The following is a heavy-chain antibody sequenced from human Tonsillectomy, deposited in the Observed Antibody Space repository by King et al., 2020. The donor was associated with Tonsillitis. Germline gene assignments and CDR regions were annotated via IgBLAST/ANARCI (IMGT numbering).Heavy chain of an antibody. CDR1: GGSISSYY. J-gene: IGHJ4*02. D-gene: IGHD3-10*01. CDR2: VSNSGST. CDR3: VGGPMFRGVIIKGGPDF. Sequence: QLQESGPGVVKPSETLSLTCIVSGGSISSYYWSWVRQPPGKGLEWIGCVSNSGSTNYNPSLRSRVTISVDSSKNQFSLNLRSVTAADTAVYYCVGGPMFRGVIIKGGPDFWGQGTLVTVSS. V-gene: IGHV4-59*01.